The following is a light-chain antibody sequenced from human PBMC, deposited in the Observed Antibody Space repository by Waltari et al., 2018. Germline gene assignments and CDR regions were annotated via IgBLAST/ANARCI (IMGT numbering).Light chain of an antibody. CDR1: QSVTRT. V-gene: IGKV3-20*01. Sequence: CRASQSVTRTLAWYQQKPGQAPSLLIYGASSRATGVPDRFSGSGSGTDFSLTISRLEPEDFAVYYCQHYVTLPVTFGQGTKVEVK. J-gene: IGKJ1*01. CDR3: QHYVTLPVT. CDR2: GAS.